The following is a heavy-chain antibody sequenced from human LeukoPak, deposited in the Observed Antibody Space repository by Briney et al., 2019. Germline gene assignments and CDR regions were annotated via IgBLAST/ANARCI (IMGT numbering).Heavy chain of an antibody. V-gene: IGHV5-51*01. CDR2: IYPADSDT. CDR3: ARPMTRGQGDAFDI. D-gene: IGHD3-10*01. J-gene: IGHJ3*02. CDR1: GYSFTSYW. Sequence: GESLKISCEGSGYSFTSYWIGWVRQKPGKGLEWMGIIYPADSDTRYSPSFQGQVTISADKSISTTYLQWISLKASDTAMYYCARPMTRGQGDAFDIWGQGTMVTVSS.